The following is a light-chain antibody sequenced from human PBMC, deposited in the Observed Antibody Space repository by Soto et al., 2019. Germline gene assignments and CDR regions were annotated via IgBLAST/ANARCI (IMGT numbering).Light chain of an antibody. J-gene: IGLJ2*01. V-gene: IGLV3-21*02. CDR1: NIEIKL. CDR2: DDN. Sequence: SYELTQPPSVSVAPGQTARITCGGSNIEIKLVHWYQLKTGQAPVPVVYDDNDRPSGIPHRFAGSKSGNTATLTISGVEAGDEADYYCHVWQTSHDGEFGGGTKLTVL. CDR3: HVWQTSHDGE.